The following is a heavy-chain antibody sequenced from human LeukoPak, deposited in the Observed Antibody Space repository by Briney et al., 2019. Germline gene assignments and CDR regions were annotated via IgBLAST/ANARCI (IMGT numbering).Heavy chain of an antibody. J-gene: IGHJ5*02. D-gene: IGHD6-13*01. CDR3: AKDSQQQLVGGPKVRRNNWFDP. CDR1: GFTFSSYG. V-gene: IGHV3-30*18. CDR2: ISYDGSNK. Sequence: PGGSLRLSCAASGFTFSSYGMHWVRQAPGKGLEWVAVISYDGSNKYYADSVKGRFTISRDNSKNTLYLQMNSLRAEDTAVYYCAKDSQQQLVGGPKVRRNNWFDPWGQGTLVTVSS.